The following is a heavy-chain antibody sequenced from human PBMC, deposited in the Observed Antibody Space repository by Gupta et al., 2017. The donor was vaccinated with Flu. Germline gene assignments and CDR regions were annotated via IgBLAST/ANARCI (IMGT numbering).Heavy chain of an antibody. Sequence: QVRLVQSGAEVKKPGASVKVSCRVSGYTFXSXAXHXXRQAPGQGLEWMGWVNAGNGNTKFSQNFQGRVTITRDTSATTIYMELSRLRSEDTAMYFCVYGAGSYSSPFDPWGQGTLVTVSS. V-gene: IGHV1-3*01. CDR1: GYTFXSXA. J-gene: IGHJ5*02. D-gene: IGHD3-10*01. CDR3: VYGAGSYSSPFDP. CDR2: VNAGNGNT.